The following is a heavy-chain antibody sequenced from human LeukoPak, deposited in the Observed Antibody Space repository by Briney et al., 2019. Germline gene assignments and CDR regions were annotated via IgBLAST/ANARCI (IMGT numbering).Heavy chain of an antibody. D-gene: IGHD3-22*01. Sequence: GGSLRLSCAASGFTFSSYAMSWVRQAPGKGLECISAISGRGGRTYYVDSVKGRFTISRDNSKNTLYLTMNRLSAEDTADYYGAKPWRLYDYDSSVYSTHFDLWGQATMVTVSS. CDR2: ISGRGGRT. J-gene: IGHJ4*02. CDR1: GFTFSSYA. CDR3: AKPWRLYDYDSSVYSTHFDL. V-gene: IGHV3-23*01.